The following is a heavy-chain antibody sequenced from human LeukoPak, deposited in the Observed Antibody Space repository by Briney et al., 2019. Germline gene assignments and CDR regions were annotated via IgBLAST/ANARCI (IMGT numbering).Heavy chain of an antibody. V-gene: IGHV1-2*02. Sequence: ASVNVSCKASGYTFTGYYMHWVRQPPGQGLEWMGWIYPNRGGTNNAQKLQGRVTMNRDTSISTAYMELSRLRSDDTAVYYCARADRGIAAAGTRYFDYWGQGTLVTVSS. D-gene: IGHD6-13*01. J-gene: IGHJ4*02. CDR1: GYTFTGYY. CDR3: ARADRGIAAAGTRYFDY. CDR2: IYPNRGGT.